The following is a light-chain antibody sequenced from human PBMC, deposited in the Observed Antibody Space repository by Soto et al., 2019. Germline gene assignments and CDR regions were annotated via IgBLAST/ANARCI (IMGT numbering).Light chain of an antibody. Sequence: EIVMTQSPATLSVSPGERATLSCRASQSVSSNLAWYQQKPGQAPRLLIYGASTRATGIPARFSGSGSGTAFTLTISSLQSADFAVYCCQQCNNWPLTFGQGARVEIK. CDR2: GAS. CDR3: QQCNNWPLT. V-gene: IGKV3-15*01. CDR1: QSVSSN. J-gene: IGKJ1*01.